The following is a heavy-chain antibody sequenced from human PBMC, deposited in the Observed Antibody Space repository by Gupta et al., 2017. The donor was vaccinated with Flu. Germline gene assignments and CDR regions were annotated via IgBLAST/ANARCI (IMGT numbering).Heavy chain of an antibody. V-gene: IGHV3-73*01. Sequence: RSKANSYATAYAASVKGRFTISRDDSKNTAYLQMNSLKTEDTAVYYCTSGYSYGQLDYWGQGTLVTVSS. D-gene: IGHD5-18*01. CDR3: TSGYSYGQLDY. J-gene: IGHJ4*02. CDR2: RSKANSYAT.